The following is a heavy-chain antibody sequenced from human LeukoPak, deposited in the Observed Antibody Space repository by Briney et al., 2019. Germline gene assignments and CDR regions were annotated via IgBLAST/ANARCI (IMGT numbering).Heavy chain of an antibody. CDR3: ATHKYYYDSSGYGDWFDP. J-gene: IGHJ5*02. V-gene: IGHV1-24*01. D-gene: IGHD3-22*01. Sequence: ASVKVSCKVSGYTLTELSMHWVRQAPGKGLEWMGGFDSEDGETIYAQKFQGRVTMTEDTSTDTAYMELSSLRSEDTAVYYCATHKYYYDSSGYGDWFDPWGQGTLVTVSS. CDR1: GYTLTELS. CDR2: FDSEDGET.